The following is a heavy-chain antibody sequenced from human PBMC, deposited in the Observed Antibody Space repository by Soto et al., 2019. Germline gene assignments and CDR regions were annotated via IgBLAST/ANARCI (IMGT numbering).Heavy chain of an antibody. J-gene: IGHJ5*02. CDR3: AKDSGCVNNACAYAP. CDR2: ISRGSDYI. V-gene: IGHV3-21*01. D-gene: IGHD1-20*01. Sequence: EVHLVESGGGLVKPGGSLRLTCAASGFIFSDYTMNWVRQAPGKGLEWVSSISRGSDYIFYADTVKGRFTISRDNARNSLYRQMTSLRAEDTAVYYCAKDSGCVNNACAYAPWGQGTLVTVSS. CDR1: GFIFSDYT.